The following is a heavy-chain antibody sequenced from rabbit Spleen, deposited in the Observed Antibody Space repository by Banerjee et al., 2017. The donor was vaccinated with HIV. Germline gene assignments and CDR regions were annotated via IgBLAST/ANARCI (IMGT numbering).Heavy chain of an antibody. CDR2: LYTGNGKT. CDR3: ARDGGGSSGYYFKL. D-gene: IGHD1-1*01. V-gene: IGHV1S40*01. Sequence: LVESGGGLVQPGASLTLTCTASGFSFSSNYDMCWVRQAPGKGLEWIGCLYTGNGKTYYASWAKGRFTISKTSSTVDLEMTSLTVADTATYFCARDGGGSSGYYFKLWGPGTLVTVS. J-gene: IGHJ4*01. CDR1: GFSFSSNYD.